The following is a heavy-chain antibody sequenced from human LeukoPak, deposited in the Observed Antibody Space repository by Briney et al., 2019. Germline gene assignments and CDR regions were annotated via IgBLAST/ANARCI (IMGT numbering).Heavy chain of an antibody. CDR1: GFTFDDYA. CDR3: AKESYYYDSSGYYYFDY. Sequence: GRSLRLSCAASGFTFDDYAMHWVRHAPGKGLEWVSGISWNSGSIGYADSVKGRFTISRDNAKNSLYLQMNSLRAEDTALYYCAKESYYYDSSGYYYFDYWGQGTLVTVSS. J-gene: IGHJ4*02. CDR2: ISWNSGSI. V-gene: IGHV3-9*01. D-gene: IGHD3-22*01.